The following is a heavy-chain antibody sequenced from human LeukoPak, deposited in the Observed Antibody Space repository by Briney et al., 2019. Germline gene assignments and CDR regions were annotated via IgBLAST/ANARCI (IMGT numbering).Heavy chain of an antibody. CDR2: IYYSGST. D-gene: IGHD6-19*01. CDR3: ARDRVSDSYGWFTDY. V-gene: IGHV4-61*08. Sequence: RPSETLSLTCTVSGGSISSGDYYWSWIRQPPGKGLEWIGYIYYSGSTNYNPSLKSRVTISVDTSKNQFSLKLSSVTAADTAVYYCARDRVSDSYGWFTDYWGQGTLVTVSS. CDR1: GGSISSGDYY. J-gene: IGHJ4*02.